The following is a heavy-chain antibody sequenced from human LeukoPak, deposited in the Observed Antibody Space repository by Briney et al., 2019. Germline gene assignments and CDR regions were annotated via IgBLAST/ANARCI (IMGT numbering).Heavy chain of an antibody. Sequence: MTGGSLRLSCAASGFTFSNYVMSWVRQAPGKGLEWVSSISSSSSYIYYADSVKGRFTISRDNAKNSLYLQMNSLRAEDTAVYYCARDPDCSSTSCYSSKVDPWGQGTLVTVSS. V-gene: IGHV3-21*01. CDR3: ARDPDCSSTSCYSSKVDP. J-gene: IGHJ5*02. CDR1: GFTFSNYV. CDR2: ISSSSSYI. D-gene: IGHD2-2*01.